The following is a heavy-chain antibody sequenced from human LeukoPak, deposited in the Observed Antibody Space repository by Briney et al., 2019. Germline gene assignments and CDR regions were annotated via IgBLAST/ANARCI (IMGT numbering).Heavy chain of an antibody. Sequence: SETLSLTCTVSGGSISSYYWSWIRQPAGKGLEWIGRIYTSGSTNYNPSLKSRVTISVDTSKNQFSLKLSSVTAADTAVYYCARHDSSGPYNAFDIWGQGTMVIVSS. V-gene: IGHV4-4*07. CDR1: GGSISSYY. CDR2: IYTSGST. CDR3: ARHDSSGPYNAFDI. J-gene: IGHJ3*02. D-gene: IGHD3-22*01.